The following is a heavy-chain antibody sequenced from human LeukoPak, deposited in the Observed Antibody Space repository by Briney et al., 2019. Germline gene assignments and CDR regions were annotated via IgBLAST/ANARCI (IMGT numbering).Heavy chain of an antibody. Sequence: PGRSLRLSCAASGFTFSSYAMHWVRQAPGKGLEWVAVISYDGSNKYYAESVKGRFTISRDNSKNTLYLQMNSLRAEDTAVYYCARSRPYYYDSNAFDIWGQGTMVTVSS. CDR3: ARSRPYYYDSNAFDI. CDR2: ISYDGSNK. V-gene: IGHV3-30*01. J-gene: IGHJ3*02. CDR1: GFTFSSYA. D-gene: IGHD3-22*01.